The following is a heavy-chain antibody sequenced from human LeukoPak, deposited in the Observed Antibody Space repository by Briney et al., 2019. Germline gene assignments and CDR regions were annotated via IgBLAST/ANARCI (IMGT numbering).Heavy chain of an antibody. CDR3: GHSSDWYTQPDY. Sequence: GGSLRLSCAASGFTVSSNYMSWVRQAPGKGLEWVSVLYSGGSTYYADSVKGRITISRDNSKNTLYLQMNSLRAEDTAVYYCGHSSDWYTQPDYWGQGILVTVSS. V-gene: IGHV3-53*01. CDR2: LYSGGST. J-gene: IGHJ4*02. CDR1: GFTVSSNY. D-gene: IGHD6-13*01.